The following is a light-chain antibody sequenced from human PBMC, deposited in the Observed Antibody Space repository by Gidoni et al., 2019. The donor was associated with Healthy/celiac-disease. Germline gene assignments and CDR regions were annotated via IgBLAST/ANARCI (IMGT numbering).Light chain of an antibody. V-gene: IGKV1-39*01. Sequence: DIQMTQSPSSLSASVGDRVTITCRASQSISSYLNWYQQKPGKAPKLLIYAASSLQSGVPSRFSGRGSGTDFTLTISSLQHEDFATYYCQQSYSTPVTFGQGTKVEIK. CDR2: AAS. J-gene: IGKJ1*01. CDR3: QQSYSTPVT. CDR1: QSISSY.